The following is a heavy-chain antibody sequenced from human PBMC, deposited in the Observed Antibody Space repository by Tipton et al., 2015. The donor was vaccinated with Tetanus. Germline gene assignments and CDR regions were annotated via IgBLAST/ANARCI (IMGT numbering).Heavy chain of an antibody. V-gene: IGHV3-33*01. CDR3: ARAPFGGCYHPKHYYSYAMDL. J-gene: IGHJ6*02. CDR2: IWNDGSYT. Sequence: SLRLSCTASGFSFSSYGMNWVRQAPGKGLEWLAVIWNDGSYTYHADSVKGRLTISRDNSNNTVYLRMNSLKDGDTGGYYCARAPFGGCYHPKHYYSYAMDLWCQGTTVTLS. D-gene: IGHD2-21*02. CDR1: GFSFSSYG.